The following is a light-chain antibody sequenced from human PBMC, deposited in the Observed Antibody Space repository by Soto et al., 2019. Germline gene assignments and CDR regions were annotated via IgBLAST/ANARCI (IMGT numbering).Light chain of an antibody. CDR3: QHRSNSPPTWT. CDR2: DAS. Sequence: EIVLTQSPATLSLSPGDRATLSCRASQSIGPYLAWYQQKAGQAPRLLIYDASNRATGIPPRFSGSGSGTDFTLTMSSLEPEDFAVYFCQHRSNSPPTWTFGQGTKVEIK. V-gene: IGKV3-11*01. J-gene: IGKJ1*01. CDR1: QSIGPY.